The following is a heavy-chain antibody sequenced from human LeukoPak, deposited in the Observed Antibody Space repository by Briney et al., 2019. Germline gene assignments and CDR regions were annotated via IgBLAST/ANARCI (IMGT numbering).Heavy chain of an antibody. V-gene: IGHV3-53*01. J-gene: IGHJ6*02. CDR2: ICSGGST. D-gene: IGHD2-2*01. CDR1: GFTVSSNY. CDR3: ARVVAGGMDV. Sequence: GGSLRLSCAASGFTVSSNYMSWVRQAPGKGLEWVSVICSGGSTYYADSVKGRFTISRDNSKNTPYLQMNSLRAEDTAVYYCARVVAGGMDVWGQGTTVTVSS.